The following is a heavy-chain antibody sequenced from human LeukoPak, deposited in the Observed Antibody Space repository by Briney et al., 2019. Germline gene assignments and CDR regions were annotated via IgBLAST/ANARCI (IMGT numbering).Heavy chain of an antibody. CDR2: IYYSGST. Sequence: LSLTCTVSGGSISSGDYYWSWIRQPPGKGLEWIGYIYYSGSTYYNPSLKSRVTISVDTSKNQFSLKLSSVTAADTAVYYCARENLEWPYYYYMDVWGKGTTVTVSS. CDR3: ARENLEWPYYYYMDV. CDR1: GGSISSGDYY. J-gene: IGHJ6*03. V-gene: IGHV4-30-4*08. D-gene: IGHD3-3*01.